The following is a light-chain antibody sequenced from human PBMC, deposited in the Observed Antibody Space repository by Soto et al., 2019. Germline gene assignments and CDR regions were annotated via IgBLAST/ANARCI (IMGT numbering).Light chain of an antibody. V-gene: IGKV1-39*01. CDR1: QGISNY. J-gene: IGKJ1*01. CDR2: AAS. Sequence: DIHMTQSPSSLSASVGYRFTITCRASQGISNYLAWYQQKPGKVPKLLIYAASSLQSGVPSRFSGSRSGPDFTLTISSLQPEDFETYYCQQSYSSPPTFGQGTKVDIK. CDR3: QQSYSSPPT.